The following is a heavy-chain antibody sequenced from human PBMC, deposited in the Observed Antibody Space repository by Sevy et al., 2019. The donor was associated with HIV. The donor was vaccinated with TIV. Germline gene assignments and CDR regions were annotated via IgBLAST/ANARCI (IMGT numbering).Heavy chain of an antibody. D-gene: IGHD3-3*01. V-gene: IGHV3-23*01. CDR1: GFTFSNYA. CDR2: ISGSGSST. J-gene: IGHJ4*02. Sequence: GGSLRLSCAASGFTFSNYALTWVRQAPGKGLNWVSAISGSGSSTDYVDSVKGRFTISRDNSKNTLYLQMNSLRDEDTAVYYCAKMSIFGVGGFYDYWGQGTLVTVSS. CDR3: AKMSIFGVGGFYDY.